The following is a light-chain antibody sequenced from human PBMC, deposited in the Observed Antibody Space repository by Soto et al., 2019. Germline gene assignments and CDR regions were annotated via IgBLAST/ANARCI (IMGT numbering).Light chain of an antibody. J-gene: IGLJ1*01. CDR2: VNS. CDR3: QSYDSSLSGCV. V-gene: IGLV1-40*01. Sequence: QSVLTQPPSVSGAPGQRVTISCTGSSSNIGAGYDVHWYQQLPETAPKLLIYVNSNRPSGVPDRFSGSKSGTSASLAITGLQAEDEADYYCQSYDSSLSGCVFGTGTKVTVL. CDR1: SSNIGAGYD.